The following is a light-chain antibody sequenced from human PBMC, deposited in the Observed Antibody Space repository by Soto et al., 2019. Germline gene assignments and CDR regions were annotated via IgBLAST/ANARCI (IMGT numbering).Light chain of an antibody. J-gene: IGLJ3*02. CDR2: STN. V-gene: IGLV8-61*01. CDR1: SGSVSTSYY. Sequence: QTVVTQEPSFSVSPGGTVTLTCGLSSGSVSTSYYPSWYQQTPGQAPRTLIYSTNTRSSGVPDRFSGSILGNKAALTITGAQAEDESDYYCVLYMGSGIRVFGGGTKLTVL. CDR3: VLYMGSGIRV.